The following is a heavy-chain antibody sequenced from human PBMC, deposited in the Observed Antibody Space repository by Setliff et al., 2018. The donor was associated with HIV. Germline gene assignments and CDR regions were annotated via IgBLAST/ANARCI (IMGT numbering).Heavy chain of an antibody. CDR3: ARRAGYSYGFYFDY. V-gene: IGHV4-39*01. Sequence: PSETLSLTCTVSGGSFSDYYRSWIRQPPGKGLEWIGSIYYSGSTYYNPSLKSRLTISVDTSKNQFSLKLSSMTAADTAVYYCARRAGYSYGFYFDYWGQGTLVTVSS. CDR2: IYYSGST. J-gene: IGHJ4*02. CDR1: GGSFSDYY. D-gene: IGHD5-18*01.